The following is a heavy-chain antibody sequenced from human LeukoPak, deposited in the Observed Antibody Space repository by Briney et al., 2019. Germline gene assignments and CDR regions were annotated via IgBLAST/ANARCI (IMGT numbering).Heavy chain of an antibody. V-gene: IGHV1-2*04. CDR3: AVLPISYDSSGYFDY. CDR2: ITPNSGGT. CDR1: GYTFTGYY. J-gene: IGHJ4*02. D-gene: IGHD3-22*01. Sequence: ASVKVSCKASGYTFTGYYIHWVRQAPGQGLEWMGWITPNSGGTNYAQKFQGWVTMTRDTSISTAYTELSRLRSDDTAVYYCAVLPISYDSSGYFDYWGQGTLVTVSS.